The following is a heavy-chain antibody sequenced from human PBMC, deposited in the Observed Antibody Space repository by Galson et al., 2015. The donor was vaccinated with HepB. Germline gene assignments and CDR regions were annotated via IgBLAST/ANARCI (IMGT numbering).Heavy chain of an antibody. CDR3: VRDSVWGEDPPNFDN. CDR1: GFTFSSYT. D-gene: IGHD1-26*01. J-gene: IGHJ4*02. V-gene: IGHV3-21*01. Sequence: SLRLSYAASGFTFSSYTMSWVRQAPGRGLEWVSSIHGSSRYIYYADSLRGRFTISRDNANNSLFLQLNRLEAEDTAVYFCVRDSVWGEDPPNFDNWGQGTPVAVSS. CDR2: IHGSSRYI.